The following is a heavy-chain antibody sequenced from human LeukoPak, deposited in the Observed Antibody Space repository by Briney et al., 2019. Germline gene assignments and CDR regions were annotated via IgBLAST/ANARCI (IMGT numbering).Heavy chain of an antibody. V-gene: IGHV4-31*03. CDR3: ARFTGYDSSGYYSRGFDY. D-gene: IGHD3-22*01. CDR2: IYYSGST. Sequence: ASQTLSLTCTVSGGSISSGGYYWSWIRQHPGKGLEWFGYIYYSGSTYYNPSLKSRVTISVDTSKKRFSLKLSSVTAADTAVYYCARFTGYDSSGYYSRGFDYWGQGTLVTVSS. CDR1: GGSISSGGYY. J-gene: IGHJ4*02.